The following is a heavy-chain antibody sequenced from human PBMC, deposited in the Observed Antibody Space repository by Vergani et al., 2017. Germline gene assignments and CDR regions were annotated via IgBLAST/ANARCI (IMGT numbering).Heavy chain of an antibody. Sequence: QLQLQESGPGLVKPSETLSLTCSVSGGSIRSSNYYWGWIRQPPGKGLEWIGTIYSTGSTHHNPSLRRRINMSVDTSKNQFSLKLNSVTAADTAMYYCARMGGYDEGDAFRIGYFDSWGPGILVTVSS. V-gene: IGHV4-39*07. D-gene: IGHD3-22*01. CDR3: ARMGGYDEGDAFRIGYFDS. J-gene: IGHJ4*02. CDR1: GGSIRSSNYY. CDR2: IYSTGST.